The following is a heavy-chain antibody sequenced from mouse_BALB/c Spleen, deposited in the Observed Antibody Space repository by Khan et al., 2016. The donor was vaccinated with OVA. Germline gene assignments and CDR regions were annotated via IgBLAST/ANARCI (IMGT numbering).Heavy chain of an antibody. CDR1: RYTFTSYW. CDR2: IYPGTDNT. CDR3: AREEALYYFDY. D-gene: IGHD3-2*02. Sequence: LEVSGAELVRPGASVKLSCKTSRYTFTSYWIHWVKQRSGQGLEWIARIYPGTDNTYYNENLKDKATLTADKSSSTAYMQHSSLKSEDSAVYFCAREEALYYFDYWGQGTTLTVSS. J-gene: IGHJ2*01. V-gene: IGHV1-76*01.